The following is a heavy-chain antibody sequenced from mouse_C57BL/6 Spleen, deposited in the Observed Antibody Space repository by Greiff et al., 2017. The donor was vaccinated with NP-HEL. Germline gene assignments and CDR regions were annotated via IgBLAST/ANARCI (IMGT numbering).Heavy chain of an antibody. Sequence: VQLQQPGAELVKPGASVKLSCKASGYTFTSYWMQWVKQRPGQGLEWIGEIDPSDSYTNYNQKFKGKATLTVDTSSSTAYMQLSSLTSEDSAVYYCARWDYGPFAYWGQGTLVTVSA. J-gene: IGHJ3*01. CDR1: GYTFTSYW. CDR3: ARWDYGPFAY. V-gene: IGHV1-50*01. D-gene: IGHD2-4*01. CDR2: IDPSDSYT.